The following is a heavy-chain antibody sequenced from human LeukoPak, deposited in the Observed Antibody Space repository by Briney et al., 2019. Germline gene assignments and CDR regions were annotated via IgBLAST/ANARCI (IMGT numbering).Heavy chain of an antibody. CDR3: AKGDYSNYVRSNFDY. D-gene: IGHD4-11*01. CDR2: ITGSGGST. CDR1: GFTFSSHA. Sequence: PGGSLRLSCAVSGFTFSSHAMNWVRQAPGKGLEWVSGITGSGGSTYYADSVKGRFTISRDNSKNTLYLQMSSLRAEDTAVYYCAKGDYSNYVRSNFDYWGQGTPVTVSS. J-gene: IGHJ4*02. V-gene: IGHV3-23*01.